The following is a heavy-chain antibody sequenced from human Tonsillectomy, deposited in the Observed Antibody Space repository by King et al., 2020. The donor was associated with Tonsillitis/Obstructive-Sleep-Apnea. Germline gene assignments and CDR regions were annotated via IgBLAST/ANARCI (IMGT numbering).Heavy chain of an antibody. V-gene: IGHV4-59*01. D-gene: IGHD6-6*01. CDR1: GGSIRTYY. CDR3: AREHSGSTWFDP. Sequence: QLQESGPGLVKASETLSLTCTVSGGSIRTYYCSWIRQPPGKGLEWIGYIYYSGSTNYNPSLKSRVTISVDTSKSQFSLKLSSVTAADTAVYYCAREHSGSTWFDPWGQGTLVTVSS. CDR2: IYYSGST. J-gene: IGHJ5*02.